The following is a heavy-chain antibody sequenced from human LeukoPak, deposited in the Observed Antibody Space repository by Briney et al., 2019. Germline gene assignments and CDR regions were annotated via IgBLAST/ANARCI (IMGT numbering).Heavy chain of an antibody. CDR1: GFTSSSYS. CDR2: ISSSISTT. Sequence: GGSLRLSCAASGFTSSSYSMIWVRQAPGKGLEWVSYISSSISTTYYADSVKGRFTISRDNAKNSLYLQMSSLRAEDTAVYYCAGVSAAAGTGDYWGQGTLVTVSS. D-gene: IGHD6-13*01. CDR3: AGVSAAAGTGDY. V-gene: IGHV3-48*04. J-gene: IGHJ4*02.